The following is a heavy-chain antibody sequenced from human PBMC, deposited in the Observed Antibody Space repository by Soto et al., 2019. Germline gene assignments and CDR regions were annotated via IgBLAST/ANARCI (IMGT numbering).Heavy chain of an antibody. CDR1: GFTVSSSY. D-gene: IGHD3-10*01. V-gene: IGHV3-66*01. Sequence: PGGSLRLSCAASGFTVSSSYMSWVRQAPGKGLEWVSTIYSPGSTYYADSVKGRFTISRDNAKNSLYLQMNSLRAEDTAVYYCAYEFRRAGMDVWGQGTTVTVSS. J-gene: IGHJ6*02. CDR2: IYSPGST. CDR3: AYEFRRAGMDV.